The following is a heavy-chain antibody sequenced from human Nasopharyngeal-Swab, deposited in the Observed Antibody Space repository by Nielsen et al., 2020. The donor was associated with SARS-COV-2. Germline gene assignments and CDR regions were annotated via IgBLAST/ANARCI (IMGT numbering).Heavy chain of an antibody. D-gene: IGHD6-13*01. CDR2: IKSKTDGGTT. CDR3: TTFSSSWYPPLDY. J-gene: IGHJ4*02. CDR1: GFTFGNAR. Sequence: GGSLRLSCAASGFTFGNARLSWVRQAPGKGLEWVGRIKSKTDGGTTDYAAPVKGRFTISRDDPKNTLYLQMNSLKTKDTAVYYCTTFSSSWYPPLDYWGQGTLVTVSS. V-gene: IGHV3-15*01.